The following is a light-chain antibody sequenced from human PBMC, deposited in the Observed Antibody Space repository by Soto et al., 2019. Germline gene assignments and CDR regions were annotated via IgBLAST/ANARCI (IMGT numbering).Light chain of an antibody. J-gene: IGKJ1*01. CDR3: QQYNSYSWT. Sequence: DIQMTQSPSTLSASVGDRVTITCRASQSISTWLAWYQRKPGKAPKLLIYKASSLESGVPSRFRGSGSATAFTLTISSLQPDDFATYYCQQYNSYSWTFGQGTKVEIK. V-gene: IGKV1-5*03. CDR1: QSISTW. CDR2: KAS.